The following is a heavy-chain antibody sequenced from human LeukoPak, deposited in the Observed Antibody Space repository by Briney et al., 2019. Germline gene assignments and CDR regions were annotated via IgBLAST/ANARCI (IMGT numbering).Heavy chain of an antibody. V-gene: IGHV1-2*02. CDR1: GYTFTDYF. CDR2: IGPNNGVT. J-gene: IGHJ4*02. Sequence: ASVKVSCKASGYTFTDYFLHWVRQAPGQGLEWMGCIGPNNGVTNYAQKFQGKVTMTRDTSINTDYMEVSSLRSDDTAVYYCARDIRARVESFDYWGQGTLVTVSS. D-gene: IGHD3-3*01. CDR3: ARDIRARVESFDY.